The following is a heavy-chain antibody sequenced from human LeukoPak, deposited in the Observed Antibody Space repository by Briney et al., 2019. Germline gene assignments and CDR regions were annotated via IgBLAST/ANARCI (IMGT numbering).Heavy chain of an antibody. CDR3: AKEGGYYDFWSGYYRGFDY. V-gene: IGHV1-2*02. J-gene: IGHJ4*02. Sequence: ASVKVSCKASGYTFTDYYMHWVRQAPGQGLEWMGWMDPKSGEANHAQKFQGRVTMTRDTSTSTVYMELSSLRSEDTAVYYCAKEGGYYDFWSGYYRGFDYWGQGTPVTVSS. CDR2: MDPKSGEA. CDR1: GYTFTDYY. D-gene: IGHD3-3*01.